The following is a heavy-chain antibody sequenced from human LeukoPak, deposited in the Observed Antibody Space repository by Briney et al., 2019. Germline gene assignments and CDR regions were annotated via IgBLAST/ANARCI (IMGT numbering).Heavy chain of an antibody. CDR1: GFTFDDYA. CDR3: AKGGRFLEWLSSPFDY. Sequence: GGSLRLSCAASGFTFDDYAMHWVRQAPGKGLEWVSGISWNSGSIGYADSVKGRFTISRDNAKNSLYLQMNSLRAEDMALYYCAKGGRFLEWLSSPFDYWGQGTLVTVSS. D-gene: IGHD3-3*01. V-gene: IGHV3-9*03. J-gene: IGHJ4*02. CDR2: ISWNSGSI.